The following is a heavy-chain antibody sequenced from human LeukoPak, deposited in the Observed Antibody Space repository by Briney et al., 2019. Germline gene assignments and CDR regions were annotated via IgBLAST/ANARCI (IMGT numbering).Heavy chain of an antibody. V-gene: IGHV1-46*01. J-gene: IGHJ4*02. D-gene: IGHD6-19*01. CDR3: ARGQYSSGWGGSDY. Sequence: KVSFKASGEHFPSDYIKWRRPGPGQGGGWKGINNPSGGSTSYAQKFQGRVTMTRDTSTSTVYMELNSLRSEDTAVYYCARGQYSSGWGGSDYWGQGTLVTVSS. CDR2: NNPSGGST. CDR1: GEHFPSDY.